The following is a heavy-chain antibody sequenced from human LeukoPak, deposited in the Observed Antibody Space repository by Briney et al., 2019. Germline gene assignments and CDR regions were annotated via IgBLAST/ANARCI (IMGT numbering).Heavy chain of an antibody. CDR1: GGSISSGSYY. D-gene: IGHD2-21*02. J-gene: IGHJ2*01. CDR2: IYTSGST. Sequence: SETLSLTCTVSGGSISSGSYYWSWIRQPAGKGLEWIGRIYTSGSTNYNPSLKSRVTISVDTSKNQFSLKLSSVTAADTAVYYCARTTAHWYFDLWGRGTLVSVSS. CDR3: ARTTAHWYFDL. V-gene: IGHV4-61*02.